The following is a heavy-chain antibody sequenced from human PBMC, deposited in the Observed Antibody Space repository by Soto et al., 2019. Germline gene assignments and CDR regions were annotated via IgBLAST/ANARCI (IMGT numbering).Heavy chain of an antibody. CDR1: GGSIRSYY. CDR3: ARALYAGPPHFDY. V-gene: IGHV4-59*01. Sequence: QVQLQESGPGLVKPSETLSLTCTVSGGSIRSYYWSWIRQPPGKGLEWIGYIYYSGSTNYNPSLKSRVTISVDTSKNQFSLKLSSVTAADTAVYYCARALYAGPPHFDYWGQGTLVTVSS. CDR2: IYYSGST. D-gene: IGHD2-8*01. J-gene: IGHJ4*02.